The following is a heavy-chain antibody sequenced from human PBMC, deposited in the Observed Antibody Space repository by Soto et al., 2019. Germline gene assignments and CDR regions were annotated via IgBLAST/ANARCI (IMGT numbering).Heavy chain of an antibody. V-gene: IGHV1-69*01. CDR3: ASVSGSYVGGWFDP. J-gene: IGHJ5*02. Sequence: QVQPVQSGAEEKKPGSSVKVSCKASGGTFSSYAISWVRQAPGQGLEWMGGIIPIFGTANYAQKFQGRVTIISDESTSTAYMELSSLRSEDTAVYYCASVSGSYVGGWFDPLGQGTLVTVSS. D-gene: IGHD1-26*01. CDR2: IIPIFGTA. CDR1: GGTFSSYA.